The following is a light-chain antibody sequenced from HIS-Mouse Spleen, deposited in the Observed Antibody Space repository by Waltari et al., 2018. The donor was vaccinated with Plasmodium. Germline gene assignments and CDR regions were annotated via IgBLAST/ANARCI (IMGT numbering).Light chain of an antibody. Sequence: QSALTQPRPVSGSPGQSVTISCTGTSSAVGGYNYVSWYQQHPGKAPKRMIYDVSKRPSGVPDRFSGSKSGNTASLTISGLQAEDEADYYCCSYAGSYTYVFGTGTKVTVL. CDR2: DVS. J-gene: IGLJ1*01. CDR1: SSAVGGYNY. V-gene: IGLV2-11*01. CDR3: CSYAGSYTYV.